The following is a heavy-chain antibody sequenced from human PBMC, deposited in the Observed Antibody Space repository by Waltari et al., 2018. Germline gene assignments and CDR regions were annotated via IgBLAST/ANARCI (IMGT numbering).Heavy chain of an antibody. CDR1: GYTLTELS. V-gene: IGHV1-24*01. D-gene: IGHD3-22*01. CDR3: ATDNPGNYYDSSGYSI. CDR2: FDPEDGET. J-gene: IGHJ4*02. Sequence: QVQLVQSGAEVKKPGASVKVSCKVSGYTLTELSMHWVRQAPGKGLEWMGGFDPEDGETIYAQKFQGRSTMTEDTSTDTAYMELSSLRSEDTAVYYCATDNPGNYYDSSGYSIWGQGTLVTVSS.